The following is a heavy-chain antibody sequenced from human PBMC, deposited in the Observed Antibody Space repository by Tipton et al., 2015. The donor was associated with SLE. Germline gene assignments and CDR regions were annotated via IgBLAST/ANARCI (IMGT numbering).Heavy chain of an antibody. CDR3: TRDLEYCSSLGFDY. J-gene: IGHJ4*02. CDR2: IRSKAYGGTT. Sequence: SLRLSCTASGFTFGDYAMSWFRQAPGKGLEWVGFIRSKAYGGTTEYAASVKGRFTISRDDSKSIAYLQMNSLKTEDTAVYYCTRDLEYCSSLGFDYWGQGTLVTVST. CDR1: GFTFGDYA. V-gene: IGHV3-49*03. D-gene: IGHD6-6*01.